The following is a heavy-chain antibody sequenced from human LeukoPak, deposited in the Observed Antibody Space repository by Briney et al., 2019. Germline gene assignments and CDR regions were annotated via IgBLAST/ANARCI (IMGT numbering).Heavy chain of an antibody. V-gene: IGHV3-48*04. D-gene: IGHD4-17*01. CDR1: GFTFTMFG. CDR3: ARDPFMTTGWGIDY. Sequence: PGGSLRLSCAASGFTFTMFGMNWVRQAPGKGLEWVSYISGDGNITYYADSVEGRFTISRDNARNSLYLQVNSLRAEDTAVYYCARDPFMTTGWGIDYWGQGTLVTVSS. J-gene: IGHJ4*02. CDR2: ISGDGNIT.